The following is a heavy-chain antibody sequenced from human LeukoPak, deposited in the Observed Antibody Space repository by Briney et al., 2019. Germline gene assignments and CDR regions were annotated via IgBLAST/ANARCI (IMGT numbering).Heavy chain of an antibody. CDR3: ARDGLTIFGVVIHYFDY. CDR2: ISSSSSTI. Sequence: GSLRLSCAASGFTFSSYSMNWVRQAPRKGLEWVSYISSSSSTIYYADSVKGRFTISRDNAKNSLYLQMNSLRAEDTAVYYCARDGLTIFGVVIHYFDYWGQGTLVTVSS. J-gene: IGHJ4*02. D-gene: IGHD3-3*01. CDR1: GFTFSSYS. V-gene: IGHV3-48*01.